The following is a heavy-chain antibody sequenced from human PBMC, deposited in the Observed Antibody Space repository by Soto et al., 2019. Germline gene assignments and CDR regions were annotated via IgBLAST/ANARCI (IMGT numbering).Heavy chain of an antibody. J-gene: IGHJ4*02. CDR2: IDLRGCDT. CDR3: ASGRGGGYGLDF. V-gene: IGHV1-46*01. Sequence: ASVKVSCKTSGFTFTSYSMHWVLQAPGHGLEWMGLIDLRGCDTRYAPKFQGRVTMTRDTSANRVYMELTSLRSEAMAAYYCASGRGGGYGLDFWGQGTLVTVAT. D-gene: IGHD1-26*01. CDR1: GFTFTSYS.